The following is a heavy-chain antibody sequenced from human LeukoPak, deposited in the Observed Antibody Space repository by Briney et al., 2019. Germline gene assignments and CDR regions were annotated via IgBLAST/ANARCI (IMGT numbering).Heavy chain of an antibody. J-gene: IGHJ3*02. CDR1: GSTFSTYD. Sequence: PGGSLRLSCAVSGSTFSTYDMHWVRQGIGKGLEWVSAIGTAGDTYYPGSVKGRFTISRENAKNSLYLQMNSLRAGDTAVYYCARGTGTTYDDAFDIWGQGTMVTVSS. CDR2: IGTAGDT. CDR3: ARGTGTTYDDAFDI. D-gene: IGHD1-1*01. V-gene: IGHV3-13*01.